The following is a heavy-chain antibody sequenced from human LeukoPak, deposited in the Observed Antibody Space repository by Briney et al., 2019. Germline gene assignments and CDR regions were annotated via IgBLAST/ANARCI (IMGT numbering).Heavy chain of an antibody. Sequence: SETLSLTCTVSGGSISSYYWSWIRQPAGKGLEWIGRIYTSGSTNYNPSLKSRVTMSVDTSKNQFSLKLSSVTAADTAVYYCARAILPGIAAAGTRNYYYYGMDVWGQGTMVTVSS. D-gene: IGHD6-13*01. CDR1: GGSISSYY. J-gene: IGHJ6*02. CDR3: ARAILPGIAAAGTRNYYYYGMDV. V-gene: IGHV4-4*07. CDR2: IYTSGST.